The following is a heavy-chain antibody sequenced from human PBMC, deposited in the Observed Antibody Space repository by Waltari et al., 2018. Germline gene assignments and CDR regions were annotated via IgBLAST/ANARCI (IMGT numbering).Heavy chain of an antibody. CDR3: ARDLLVRGFRDYYYYGMDV. V-gene: IGHV3-72*01. D-gene: IGHD3-10*01. J-gene: IGHJ6*02. CDR2: TRNKANSYTT. Sequence: RLSCAASGFTFSDHYMDWVRQAPGKGLEWVGRTRNKANSYTTEYAASVKGRFTISRDDSKNSLYLQMNSLKTEDTAVYYCARDLLVRGFRDYYYYGMDVWGQGTTVIVSS. CDR1: GFTFSDHY.